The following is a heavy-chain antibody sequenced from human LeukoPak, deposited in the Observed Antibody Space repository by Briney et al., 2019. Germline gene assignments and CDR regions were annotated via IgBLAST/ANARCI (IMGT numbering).Heavy chain of an antibody. J-gene: IGHJ5*02. Sequence: SETLSLTCAVYGGSFSGYYWSWIRQPPGKGLEWIGEINHSGSTNYNPSLKSRVTISVDTSKNQFSLKLSSVTAADTAVYYCARDRDNWNDAWFDPWGQGTLVTVSS. D-gene: IGHD1-1*01. CDR3: ARDRDNWNDAWFDP. CDR1: GGSFSGYY. V-gene: IGHV4-34*01. CDR2: INHSGST.